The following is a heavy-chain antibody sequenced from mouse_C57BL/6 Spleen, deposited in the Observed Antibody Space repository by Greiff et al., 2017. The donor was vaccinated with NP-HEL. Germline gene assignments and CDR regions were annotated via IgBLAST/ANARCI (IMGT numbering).Heavy chain of an antibody. CDR1: GYAFSSYW. CDR2: IYPGDGDT. CDR3: ARDLYSNPYFDV. D-gene: IGHD2-5*01. Sequence: LQESGAALVKPGASVKISCKASGYAFSSYWMNWVKQRPGKGLEWIGQIYPGDGDTNYNGKFKGKATLTADKSSSTAYMQLSSLTSEDSAVYFCARDLYSNPYFDVWGTGTTVTVSS. J-gene: IGHJ1*03. V-gene: IGHV1-80*01.